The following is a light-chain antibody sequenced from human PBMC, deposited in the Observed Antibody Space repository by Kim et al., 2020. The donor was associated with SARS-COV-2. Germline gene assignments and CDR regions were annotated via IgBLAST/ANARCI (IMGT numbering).Light chain of an antibody. CDR1: QSVSSSY. V-gene: IGKV3-20*01. CDR2: GAS. Sequence: EIVLTQPPGTLSLSPGERATLSCRASQSVSSSYLAWYQQKPGQAPRLLIYGASSRATGIPDRFSGSGSGTDFTLTISRLEPEDFAVYYCQQYGSSPQTFGQGTKLEI. J-gene: IGKJ2*01. CDR3: QQYGSSPQT.